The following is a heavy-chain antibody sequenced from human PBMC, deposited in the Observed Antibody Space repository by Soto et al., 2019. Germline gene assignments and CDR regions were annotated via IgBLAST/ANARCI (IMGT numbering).Heavy chain of an antibody. V-gene: IGHV3-73*01. CDR1: GFTFSGSA. D-gene: IGHD5-12*01. CDR2: IRSKANSYAT. Sequence: GGSLRLSCAASGFTFSGSAMHCLRQASGKGLEWVGRIRSKANSYATAYAASVKGRFTISRDDSKNTAYLQMNSLKTEDTAVYYCTSLHSGYYCPGYHYVIDVWGQGSTVTGSS. CDR3: TSLHSGYYCPGYHYVIDV. J-gene: IGHJ6*02.